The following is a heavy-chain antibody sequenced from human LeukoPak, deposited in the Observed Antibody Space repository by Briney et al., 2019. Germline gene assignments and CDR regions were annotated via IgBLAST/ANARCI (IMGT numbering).Heavy chain of an antibody. CDR2: ISYSGTVT. Sequence: GGSLRLSCSGTGFTFSIANMAWVRQVPGKGLYWVSAISYSGTVTNYADSVEGRFSISRDNSKGTLFLQVDNLRADDTALYYCVKDYRLTYWGQGILVTVSS. CDR1: GFTFSIAN. J-gene: IGHJ4*02. D-gene: IGHD3-16*02. CDR3: VKDYRLTY. V-gene: IGHV3-23*01.